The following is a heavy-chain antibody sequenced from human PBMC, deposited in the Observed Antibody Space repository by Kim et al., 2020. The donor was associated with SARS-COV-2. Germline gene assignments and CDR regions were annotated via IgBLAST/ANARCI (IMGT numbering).Heavy chain of an antibody. V-gene: IGHV4-31*03. D-gene: IGHD3-10*01. Sequence: SETLSLTCTVSGGSISGTSYYWTWIRQHPGKGLEWIGYISDSGTTYYNPSLKSRINISLDTSKKQFSLNLISVTAADTAVYYCARDHRRGHDTMVRGVEYYYDGMDVWGQGTPVTVS. CDR1: GGSISGTSYY. CDR3: ARDHRRGHDTMVRGVEYYYDGMDV. J-gene: IGHJ6*02. CDR2: ISDSGTT.